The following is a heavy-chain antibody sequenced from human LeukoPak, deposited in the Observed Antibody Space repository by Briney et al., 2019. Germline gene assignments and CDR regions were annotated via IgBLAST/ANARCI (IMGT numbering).Heavy chain of an antibody. CDR2: ISANNGNT. CDR1: GYTLSSYG. CDR3: ARARGGQQLVHYDY. Sequence: GASVKVSCKAFGYTLSSYGITWVRQVPGQGLEWMGWISANNGNTNYAQKIQGRVTMTTDTSTSTAYMELRSLGSDDTAVYYCARARGGQQLVHYDYWGQGTLVTVSS. D-gene: IGHD6-13*01. V-gene: IGHV1-18*04. J-gene: IGHJ4*02.